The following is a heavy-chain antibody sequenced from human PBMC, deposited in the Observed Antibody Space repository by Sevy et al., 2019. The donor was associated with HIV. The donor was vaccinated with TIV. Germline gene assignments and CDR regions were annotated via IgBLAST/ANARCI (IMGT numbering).Heavy chain of an antibody. CDR1: GYTITRYY. Sequence: DAVKVSCKASGYTITRYYMHWVRQAPGQGPEWMGIINPSDGGTIYAQKFQGRVTLTRDKSTSTVYMELSDLRSDDTAVYYCASYATGSRGDYWGQGTLVIVSS. CDR2: INPSDGGT. CDR3: ASYATGSRGDY. J-gene: IGHJ4*02. D-gene: IGHD3-16*01. V-gene: IGHV1-46*01.